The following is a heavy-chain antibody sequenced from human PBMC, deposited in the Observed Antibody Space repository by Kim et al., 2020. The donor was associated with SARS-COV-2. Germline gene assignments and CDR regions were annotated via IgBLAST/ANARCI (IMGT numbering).Heavy chain of an antibody. Sequence: ADSVKGRFTISRDNSKNTLYLQMNGLRAEDTAVYYCARDRLVGATSYGMDVWGQGTTVTVSS. CDR3: ARDRLVGATSYGMDV. J-gene: IGHJ6*02. D-gene: IGHD1-26*01. V-gene: IGHV3-30*07.